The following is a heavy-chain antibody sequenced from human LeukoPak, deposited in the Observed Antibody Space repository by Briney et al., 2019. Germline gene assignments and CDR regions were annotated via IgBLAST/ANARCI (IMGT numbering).Heavy chain of an antibody. CDR3: ATTTVTPNGDAFDI. D-gene: IGHD4-17*01. V-gene: IGHV4-4*02. Sequence: PSETLSLTCAIFGDSISSSNWWSWVRQPPGKGLEWIGEIHHGGTTNYNPSLKSRVTISIDKSKNHFSLNLSSVSAADTAVYYCATTTVTPNGDAFDIWGQGTLVTVSS. CDR2: IHHGGTT. J-gene: IGHJ3*02. CDR1: GDSISSSNW.